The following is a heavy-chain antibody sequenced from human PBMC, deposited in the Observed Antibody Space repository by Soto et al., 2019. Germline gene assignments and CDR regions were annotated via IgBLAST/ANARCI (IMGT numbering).Heavy chain of an antibody. J-gene: IGHJ4*02. Sequence: SETLSLTCTVSGGSVSSGSYYWSWIRQPPGKGLEWIGYIYYSGSTNYNPSLKSRVTISVDTSKNQFSLKLSSVTAADTAVYYCARGKEYSSSWYGYLGFDYWGQGTLVTVSS. V-gene: IGHV4-61*01. CDR1: GGSVSSGSYY. D-gene: IGHD6-13*01. CDR3: ARGKEYSSSWYGYLGFDY. CDR2: IYYSGST.